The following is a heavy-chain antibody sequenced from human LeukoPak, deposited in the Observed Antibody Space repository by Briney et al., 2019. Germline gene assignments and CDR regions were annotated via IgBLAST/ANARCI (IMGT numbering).Heavy chain of an antibody. J-gene: IGHJ4*02. CDR3: ATSIAVAGGPPDY. D-gene: IGHD6-19*01. V-gene: IGHV1-2*02. CDR1: GYTFTGYY. Sequence: ASVKVSCKASGYTFTGYYMHWVRQAPGQGLEWMGWINPNSGGTNYAQKFQGRVTMTRDTSISTAYMELSRLRSDDTAVYYCATSIAVAGGPPDYWGQGTLVTVSS. CDR2: INPNSGGT.